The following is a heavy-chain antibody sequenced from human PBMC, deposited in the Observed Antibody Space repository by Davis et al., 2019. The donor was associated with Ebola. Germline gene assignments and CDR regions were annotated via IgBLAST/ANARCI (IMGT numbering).Heavy chain of an antibody. J-gene: IGHJ4*02. D-gene: IGHD1-26*01. V-gene: IGHV1-18*01. Sequence: ASVKVSCKASGYTFTRYGITWVRQAPGQGLEWMGWSSAYNGHTKYAQKLQGRVTMTTDTSTSTAYMELRSLKSDDTAVYYCARDSRRFYSGTYPGNGDYWGQGTLGIVSS. CDR1: GYTFTRYG. CDR3: ARDSRRFYSGTYPGNGDY. CDR2: SSAYNGHT.